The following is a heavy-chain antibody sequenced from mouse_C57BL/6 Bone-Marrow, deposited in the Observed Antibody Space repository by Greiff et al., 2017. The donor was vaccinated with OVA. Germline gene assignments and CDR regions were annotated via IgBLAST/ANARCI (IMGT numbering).Heavy chain of an antibody. V-gene: IGHV5-12*01. Sequence: DVHLVESGGGLVQPGGSLKLSCAASGFTFSDYYMYWVRQTPEKRLEWVAYISNGGGSTYYPDTVKGRFTISRDNAKNTLYLQMSRLKSEDTAMYYCASYGYTWFAYWGQGTLVTVSA. J-gene: IGHJ3*01. CDR2: ISNGGGST. D-gene: IGHD2-2*01. CDR3: ASYGYTWFAY. CDR1: GFTFSDYY.